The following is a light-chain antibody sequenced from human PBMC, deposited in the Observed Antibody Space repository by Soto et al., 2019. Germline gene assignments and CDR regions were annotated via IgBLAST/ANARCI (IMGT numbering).Light chain of an antibody. CDR2: DAY. V-gene: IGKV3D-20*02. Sequence: ELVLTQSPGTLSLSPGEGVTLSCRASQSVNNNYLAWYQQKPGQAPRLLIYDAYNRATGIPHRVSGGGSGTDFTLTISSLEPEDSAVYYCQQRRMWPITFGQGTRLEI. J-gene: IGKJ5*01. CDR1: QSVNNNY. CDR3: QQRRMWPIT.